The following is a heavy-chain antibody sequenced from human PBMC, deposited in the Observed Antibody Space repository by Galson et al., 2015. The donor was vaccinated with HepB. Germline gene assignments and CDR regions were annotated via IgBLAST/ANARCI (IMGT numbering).Heavy chain of an antibody. D-gene: IGHD1-26*01. CDR1: GFAFNSYS. CDR2: MDSSGNYI. Sequence: SLRLSCAASGFAFNSYSMNWVRQAPGKGLEWVSSMDSSGNYIYYADSLRGRFTISRDNAENSLYLQMNSLRAEDTAVYYCARSILRARHFDYWGQGTLLTVSS. V-gene: IGHV3-21*01. J-gene: IGHJ4*02. CDR3: ARSILRARHFDY.